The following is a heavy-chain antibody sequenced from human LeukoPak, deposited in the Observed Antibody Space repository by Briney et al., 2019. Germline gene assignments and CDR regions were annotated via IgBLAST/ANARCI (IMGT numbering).Heavy chain of an antibody. D-gene: IGHD3-16*01. J-gene: IGHJ4*02. CDR3: ARDLPGGDGYYFDY. CDR1: GFTFSSYE. V-gene: IGHV3-48*03. Sequence: GGSLRLSCAASGFTFSSYEMNWVRQAPGKGLEWVSYISSSGSTIYYADSVKGRFTISRDNAKNSLYLQMNSLRAEDTAVYYCARDLPGGDGYYFDYWGQRTLVTVSS. CDR2: ISSSGSTI.